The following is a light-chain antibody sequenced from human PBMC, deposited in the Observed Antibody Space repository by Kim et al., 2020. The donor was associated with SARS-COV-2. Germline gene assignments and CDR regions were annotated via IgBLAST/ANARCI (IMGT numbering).Light chain of an antibody. Sequence: ASVNLTCTLSSGHSSYAIAWHQQQPEKGPRYLMKLNSDGSHSKGDGIPDRFSGSSSGAERYLTISSLQSEDEADYYCQTWDTGTWVFGGGTQLTVL. CDR3: QTWDTGTWV. CDR1: SGHSSYA. V-gene: IGLV4-69*01. J-gene: IGLJ3*02. CDR2: LNSDGSH.